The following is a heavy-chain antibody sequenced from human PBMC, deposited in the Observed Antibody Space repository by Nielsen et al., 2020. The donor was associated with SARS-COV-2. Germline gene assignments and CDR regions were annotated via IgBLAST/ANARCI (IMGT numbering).Heavy chain of an antibody. CDR2: ISAYNGNT. CDR3: ARDPGLLQLWLPIFDY. Sequence: ASVKVSCKASRYTFTSYDRNWVRQATGQGLEWMGWISAYNGNTNYAQKLQGRVTMTTDTSTSTAYMELRSLRSDDTAVYYCARDPGLLQLWLPIFDYWGQGTLVTVSS. J-gene: IGHJ4*02. CDR1: RYTFTSYD. V-gene: IGHV1-18*01. D-gene: IGHD5-18*01.